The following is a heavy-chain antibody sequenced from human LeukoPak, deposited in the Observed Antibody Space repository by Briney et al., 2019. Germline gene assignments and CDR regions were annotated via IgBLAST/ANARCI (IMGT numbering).Heavy chain of an antibody. CDR3: ARSSSGYLRYYFDY. Sequence: KPSETLSLTCTVSGGSISSSSYYWGWIRQPPGKGLEWIGSIYYSGSTYYNPSLKSRVTISVDTSKNQFSLKLSSVTAADTAVYYCARSSSGYLRYYFDYWGQGTLVTVSS. V-gene: IGHV4-39*01. CDR1: GGSISSSSYY. D-gene: IGHD3-22*01. CDR2: IYYSGST. J-gene: IGHJ4*02.